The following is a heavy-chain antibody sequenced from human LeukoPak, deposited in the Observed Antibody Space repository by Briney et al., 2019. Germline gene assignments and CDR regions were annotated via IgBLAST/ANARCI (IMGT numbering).Heavy chain of an antibody. CDR2: IIPIFGTA. J-gene: IGHJ5*02. CDR3: ARDFLENRYNWFDP. CDR1: GGTFSSRA. D-gene: IGHD3-3*01. Sequence: SVKVSCKTSGGTFSSRAISWVRQAPGQGLEWMGGIIPIFGTANYAQKFQGRVTINTDESTSTAYMELSSLRSEDTAVYYRARDFLENRYNWFDPWGQGTLVTVSS. V-gene: IGHV1-69*05.